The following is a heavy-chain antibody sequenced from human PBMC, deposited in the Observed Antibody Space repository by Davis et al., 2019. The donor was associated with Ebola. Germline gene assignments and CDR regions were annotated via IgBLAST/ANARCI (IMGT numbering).Heavy chain of an antibody. J-gene: IGHJ4*02. Sequence: GESLKISCAASGFTFSSYWMHWVRQAPGKGLEWVAVISYDGSSKYYTDSVKGRFTISRDNSKNTLYLQMNSLRVGDTAVYYCARALEGYTFDYWGQGTVVTVSS. D-gene: IGHD5-18*01. CDR2: ISYDGSSK. V-gene: IGHV3-30*03. CDR3: ARALEGYTFDY. CDR1: GFTFSSYW.